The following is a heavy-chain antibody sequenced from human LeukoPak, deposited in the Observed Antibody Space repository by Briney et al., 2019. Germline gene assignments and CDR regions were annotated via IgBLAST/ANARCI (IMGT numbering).Heavy chain of an antibody. CDR1: GFTFSSYS. D-gene: IGHD2-2*01. Sequence: KPGGSLRLSCAASGFTFSSYSMNWVRQAPGKGLEWVSSISSSSSYIYYADSVKGRLTISRDNSRNTLHLQMNSLRAEDAAVYYCAKDREVSAARVYDYWGQGTLVTVSS. V-gene: IGHV3-21*04. CDR3: AKDREVSAARVYDY. CDR2: ISSSSSYI. J-gene: IGHJ4*02.